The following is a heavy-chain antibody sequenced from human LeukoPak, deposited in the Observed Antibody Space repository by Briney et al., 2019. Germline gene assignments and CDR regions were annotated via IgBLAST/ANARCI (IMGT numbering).Heavy chain of an antibody. Sequence: SESLSLTCTVSGGSISSYYWSWIRQPPGKGLEWIGYIYYSGSTNYNPSLKSRVTISVDTSKNQFSLKLSSVTAADTAVYYCARGRSSSWYPGDYWGQGTLVTVSS. CDR1: GGSISSYY. J-gene: IGHJ4*02. CDR3: ARGRSSSWYPGDY. D-gene: IGHD6-13*01. V-gene: IGHV4-59*01. CDR2: IYYSGST.